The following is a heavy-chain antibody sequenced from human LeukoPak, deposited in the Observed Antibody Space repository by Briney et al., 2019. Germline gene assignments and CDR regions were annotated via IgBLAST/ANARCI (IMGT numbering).Heavy chain of an antibody. CDR1: GGSIGSGDYY. Sequence: SETLSLTCTVSGGSIGSGDYYWSWIRQPPGKGLEWIGYIYYSGSTYYNPSLKSRVTISVDTSKNQFSLKLSSVTAADTAVYYCASHIVVVPAAIHPVDYWGQGTLVTVSS. CDR2: IYYSGST. V-gene: IGHV4-30-4*01. CDR3: ASHIVVVPAAIHPVDY. J-gene: IGHJ4*02. D-gene: IGHD2-2*01.